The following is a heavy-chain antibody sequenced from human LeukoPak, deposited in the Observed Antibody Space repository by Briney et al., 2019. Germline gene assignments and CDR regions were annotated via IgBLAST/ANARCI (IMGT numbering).Heavy chain of an antibody. J-gene: IGHJ3*02. CDR3: AKVIRSYDAFDI. CDR1: GFTFSSYG. CDR2: ISYDGSNK. Sequence: PGRSLRLSCAASGFTFSSYGMHWVRQAPGKGLEWVAVISYDGSNKYYADSVKGRFTISRDNSKNTLYLQMNSLRAEDTAVYYCAKVIRSYDAFDIWGQGTMVTVSS. V-gene: IGHV3-30*18.